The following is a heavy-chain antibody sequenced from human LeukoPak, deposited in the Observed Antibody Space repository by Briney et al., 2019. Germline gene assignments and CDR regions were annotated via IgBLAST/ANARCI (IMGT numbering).Heavy chain of an antibody. V-gene: IGHV4-34*01. D-gene: IGHD6-13*01. CDR2: INHSGST. J-gene: IGHJ4*02. CDR1: GGSFSGYY. CDR3: ALVIAAAGTFDY. Sequence: KPSETLSLTCAVYGGSFSGYYWSWIRQPPGKGLEWIGEINHSGSTNYNPSLKSRVTISVDTPKNQFSLKLSSVTAADTAVYYCALVIAAAGTFDYWGQGTLVTVSS.